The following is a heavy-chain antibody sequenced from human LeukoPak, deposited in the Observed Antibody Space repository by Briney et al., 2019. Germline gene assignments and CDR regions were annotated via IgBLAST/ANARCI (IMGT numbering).Heavy chain of an antibody. Sequence: GASVKVSCKASGYTFTSYDINWVRQATGQGLERMGWMNPNSGNTGYAQKFQGRVTMTRNTSISTAYMELSSLRSEDTAVYYCARFSELAYYYYGMDVWGQGTTVTVSS. CDR3: ARFSELAYYYYGMDV. J-gene: IGHJ6*02. D-gene: IGHD1-26*01. CDR2: MNPNSGNT. CDR1: GYTFTSYD. V-gene: IGHV1-8*02.